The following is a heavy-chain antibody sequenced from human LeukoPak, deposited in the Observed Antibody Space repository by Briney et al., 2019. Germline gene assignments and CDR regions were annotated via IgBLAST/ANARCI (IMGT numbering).Heavy chain of an antibody. CDR1: GFTLTTYT. Sequence: GGSPRLSCAASGFTLTTYTMHWVRQAPGKGLESVAAISADGGITYYANSVKGRFAISRDSSRNTLYLQMGSLRAEDMSVYYCAREITVTFDSWGQGTLVTVSS. CDR2: ISADGGIT. J-gene: IGHJ4*02. CDR3: AREITVTFDS. D-gene: IGHD4-17*01. V-gene: IGHV3-64*01.